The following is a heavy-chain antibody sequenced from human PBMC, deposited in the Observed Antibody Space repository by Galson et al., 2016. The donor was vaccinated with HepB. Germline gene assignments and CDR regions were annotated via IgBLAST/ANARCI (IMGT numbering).Heavy chain of an antibody. J-gene: IGHJ5*02. CDR2: INHSGST. CDR3: ATSRNPAGRGRNWFDP. Sequence: SETLSLTCAVYGGSFSGYYWNWIRQPPGKGLEWIGEINHSGSTHYNPSLKSRVTISVDTPNNQFSLKLSSVTAADTAVYYFATSRNPAGRGRNWFDPWGQGILVTVSS. D-gene: IGHD6-19*01. CDR1: GGSFSGYY. V-gene: IGHV4-34*01.